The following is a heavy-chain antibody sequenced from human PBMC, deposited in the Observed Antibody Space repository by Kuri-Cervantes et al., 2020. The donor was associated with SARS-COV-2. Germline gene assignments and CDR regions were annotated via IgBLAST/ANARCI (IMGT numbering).Heavy chain of an antibody. Sequence: GESLKISCAASGFTFSGHWIHWVRQAPGKGLVWVSHINPDGSYTNNADSVKGRFTISRDNAKNSLYLQMNSLRAEDTAVYYCARDLEVAGYNWFDPWGQGTLVTVSS. CDR3: ARDLEVAGYNWFDP. CDR1: GFTFSGHW. D-gene: IGHD2-15*01. CDR2: INPDGSYT. V-gene: IGHV3-74*01. J-gene: IGHJ5*02.